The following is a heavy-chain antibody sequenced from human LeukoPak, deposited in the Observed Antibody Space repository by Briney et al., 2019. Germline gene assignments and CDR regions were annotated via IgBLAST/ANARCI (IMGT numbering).Heavy chain of an antibody. CDR3: ARDRQYCTTTSCYRYFDY. J-gene: IGHJ4*02. D-gene: IGHD2-2*02. V-gene: IGHV4-39*02. CDR2: IYYSGST. Sequence: SETLSLTCTVSGGSISSSSYYWGWIRQPPGKGLEWIGSIYYSGSTYYNPSLKSRVTISVDTSKNQFSLKLSSVTAADTAVYYCARDRQYCTTTSCYRYFDYRGQGNLVTVSS. CDR1: GGSISSSSYY.